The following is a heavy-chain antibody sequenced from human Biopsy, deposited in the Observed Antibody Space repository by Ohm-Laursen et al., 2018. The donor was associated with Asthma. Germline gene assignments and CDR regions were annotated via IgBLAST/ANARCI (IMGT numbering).Heavy chain of an antibody. J-gene: IGHJ6*02. D-gene: IGHD3-10*01. CDR2: ISVYNGNT. Sequence: GSSVKVSCKTSGYTFNSAGITWARQAPGQGLEWMGWISVYNGNTKVAQKLQDRVTMITDTSTSTAYMVLRSLRSDDTAVYFCARAVDYSHYYGIDVWGQGTTVTVS. CDR1: GYTFNSAG. V-gene: IGHV1-18*01. CDR3: ARAVDYSHYYGIDV.